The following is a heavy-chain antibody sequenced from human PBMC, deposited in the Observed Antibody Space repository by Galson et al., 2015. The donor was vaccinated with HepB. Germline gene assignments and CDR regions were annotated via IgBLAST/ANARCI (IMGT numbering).Heavy chain of an antibody. J-gene: IGHJ6*03. CDR3: AVGVSSDNPYYYYYLDV. CDR1: GYSFTHVS. V-gene: IGHV1-24*01. D-gene: IGHD3-16*01. CDR2: FDPAAGDR. Sequence: SVKVSCKVSGYSFTHVSIHWVRQAPGKGLDWMGCFDPAAGDRVYAQKFQGRLTMTEDTSTATANMELRSLRFDDTAVYYCAVGVSSDNPYYYYYLDVGGQGTTVTVSS.